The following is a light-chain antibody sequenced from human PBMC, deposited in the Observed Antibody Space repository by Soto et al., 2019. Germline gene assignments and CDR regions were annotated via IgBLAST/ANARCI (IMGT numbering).Light chain of an antibody. J-gene: IGLJ1*01. CDR3: CSFAGGNTFA. V-gene: IGLV2-11*01. Sequence: ALTQPRSVSGSPGQSVTISCTGTSSDVGGYNYVSWYQQHPGKAPKLMIYDVIKRPSGVPDRFSGSKSGTTASLTISGLQAEDEADYYCCSFAGGNTFAFGTGTKLTVL. CDR2: DVI. CDR1: SSDVGGYNY.